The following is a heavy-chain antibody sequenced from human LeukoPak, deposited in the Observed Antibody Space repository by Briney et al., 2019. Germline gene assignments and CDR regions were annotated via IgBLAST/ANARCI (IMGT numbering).Heavy chain of an antibody. J-gene: IGHJ4*02. CDR1: GYTFTGYY. Sequence: ASVKVSCKASGYTFTGYYMHWVRQAPGQGLEWMGWINPNSGGTNHAQKFQGRVTMTRDTSISTAYMELSRLRSDDTAVYYCARIIFEYSSSSELDYWGQGTLVTVSS. CDR3: ARIIFEYSSSSELDY. D-gene: IGHD6-6*01. V-gene: IGHV1-2*02. CDR2: INPNSGGT.